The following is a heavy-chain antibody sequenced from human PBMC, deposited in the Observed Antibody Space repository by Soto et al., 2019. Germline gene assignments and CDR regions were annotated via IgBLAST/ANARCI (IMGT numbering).Heavy chain of an antibody. Sequence: SETLSLTCTVSGGSTGSSLYQWFWIRQPPGKGLEWIGNVYYNGNTYYNPSLKSRLTISVDTSNNQFSLKVKSMTAADTAVYFCARLSGAYNDRYFDYWGQGTLVT. D-gene: IGHD1-26*01. CDR2: VYYNGNT. CDR3: ARLSGAYNDRYFDY. J-gene: IGHJ4*02. CDR1: GGSTGSSLYQ. V-gene: IGHV4-39*01.